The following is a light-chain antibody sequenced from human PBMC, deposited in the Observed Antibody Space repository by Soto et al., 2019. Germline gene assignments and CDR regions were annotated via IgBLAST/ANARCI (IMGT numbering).Light chain of an antibody. V-gene: IGKV1-5*03. CDR3: QQNYRDTPWT. J-gene: IGKJ1*01. Sequence: PYTLSASVGDRFTITCRASQTISSWLAWYQQKPGKAPKLLIYKASTLKSGVPSRFSGSGSGTDFTLTISSLQPEDFASYHCQQNYRDTPWTFGQGTKVDIK. CDR1: QTISSW. CDR2: KAS.